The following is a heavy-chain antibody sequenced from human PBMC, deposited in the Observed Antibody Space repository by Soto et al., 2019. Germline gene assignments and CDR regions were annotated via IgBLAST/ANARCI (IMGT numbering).Heavy chain of an antibody. CDR1: GFTFSRYA. V-gene: IGHV3-23*01. D-gene: IGHD3-10*01. CDR3: AKSGGFPDWFDP. J-gene: IGHJ5*02. CDR2: SSGSGGST. Sequence: ELQLLESGGGLVQPGGSLRLSCAASGFTFSRYAMSWVRQAPGQGLEWVSGSSGSGGSTYYADSVKGRFTISSDNSKKTLYVQMNSLGAEDTAVYYGAKSGGFPDWFDPWGQGALVSVCS.